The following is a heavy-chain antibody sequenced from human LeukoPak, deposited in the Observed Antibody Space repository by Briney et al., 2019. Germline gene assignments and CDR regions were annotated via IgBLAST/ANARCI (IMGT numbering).Heavy chain of an antibody. J-gene: IGHJ4*02. CDR2: IRSKAYGGTT. Sequence: GGSLRLSCAASGFTFSSYAMSWVRQAPGKGLEWVGFIRSKAYGGTTEYAASVKGRFTISRDDSKSIAYLQMNSLKTEDTAVYYCTRDPYGKGFDYWGQGTLVTVSS. D-gene: IGHD4-17*01. CDR1: GFTFSSYA. CDR3: TRDPYGKGFDY. V-gene: IGHV3-49*04.